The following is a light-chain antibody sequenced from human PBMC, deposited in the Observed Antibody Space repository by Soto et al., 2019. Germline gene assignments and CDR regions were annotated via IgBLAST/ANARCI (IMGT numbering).Light chain of an antibody. V-gene: IGKV2-28*01. CDR2: LAS. CDR3: MQALQTPYT. CDR1: QSLLHSNGKNY. Sequence: DIVVTQSPLSLPVTPGEPASISCRSSQSLLHSNGKNYMDWYLQQPGQSPQLLIHLASNRASGVPDRFSGSGSGTDFTLKISRLEAEDVGLYYCMQALQTPYTFGQGTKLEIK. J-gene: IGKJ2*01.